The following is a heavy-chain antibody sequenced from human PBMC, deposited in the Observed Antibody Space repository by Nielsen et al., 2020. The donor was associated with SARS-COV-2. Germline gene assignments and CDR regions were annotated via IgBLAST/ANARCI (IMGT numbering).Heavy chain of an antibody. CDR3: AKEDYYDSSGYYKKGAFDI. D-gene: IGHD3-22*01. CDR2: IYSGGSST. V-gene: IGHV3-23*03. J-gene: IGHJ3*02. Sequence: VRQAPGKGLEWVSVIYSGGSSTYYADSVKGRFTISRDNSKNTLYLQMNSLRAEDTAVYYCAKEDYYDSSGYYKKGAFDIWGQGTMVTVS.